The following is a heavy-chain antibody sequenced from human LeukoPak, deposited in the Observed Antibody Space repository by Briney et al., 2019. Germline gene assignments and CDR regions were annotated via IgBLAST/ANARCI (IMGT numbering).Heavy chain of an antibody. J-gene: IGHJ4*02. CDR3: AILLWFGEFVDY. CDR2: IIPIFGTA. V-gene: IGHV1-69*13. CDR1: GGTFSSYA. D-gene: IGHD3-10*01. Sequence: SVKVSCKASGGTFSSYASSWVRQAPGQGLEWMGGIIPIFGTANYAQKFQGRVTITAHESTSTAYMELSSLRSEDTAVYYCAILLWFGEFVDYWGQGTLVTVSS.